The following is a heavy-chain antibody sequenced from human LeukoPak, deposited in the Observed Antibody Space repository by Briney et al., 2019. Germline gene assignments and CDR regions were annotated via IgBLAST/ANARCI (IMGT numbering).Heavy chain of an antibody. V-gene: IGHV4-39*01. D-gene: IGHD2-2*01. Sequence: SETLSLTCIVSGGSISSSSYYWGWIRQPPGKGLEWIGSIYYSGSTDYNSSLKSRVTISADTSKNQFSLKLSSVTAADTAVYYCARHPSALVYFDYWGQGTLVTVSS. CDR3: ARHPSALVYFDY. J-gene: IGHJ4*02. CDR2: IYYSGST. CDR1: GGSISSSSYY.